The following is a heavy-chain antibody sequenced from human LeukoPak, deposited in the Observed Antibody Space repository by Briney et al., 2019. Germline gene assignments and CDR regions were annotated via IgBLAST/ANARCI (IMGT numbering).Heavy chain of an antibody. J-gene: IGHJ5*02. CDR2: INTNSGGT. Sequence: ASVKVSCKASGYTFTGYYMHWVRQAPGQGLEWMGWINTNSGGTNYAQKFQGRVTMTRDTSISTDYMELRRLRSDDTAVYYCARDPGYSYGPAYNWFDPWGQGTLVTVSS. V-gene: IGHV1-2*02. CDR1: GYTFTGYY. D-gene: IGHD5-18*01. CDR3: ARDPGYSYGPAYNWFDP.